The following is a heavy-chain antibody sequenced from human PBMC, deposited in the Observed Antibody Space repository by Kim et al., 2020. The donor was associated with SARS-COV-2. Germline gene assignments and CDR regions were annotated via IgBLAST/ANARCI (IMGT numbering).Heavy chain of an antibody. CDR2: IYYSGST. CDR1: GGSISSGGYY. Sequence: SETLSLTCTVSGGSISSGGYYWSWIRQHPGKGLEWIGYIYYSGSTYYNPSLKSRVTISVDTSKNQFSLKLSSVTAADTAVYYCARDRDYYDSSYYGMDVWGQGTTVTVSS. D-gene: IGHD3-22*01. CDR3: ARDRDYYDSSYYGMDV. V-gene: IGHV4-31*03. J-gene: IGHJ6*02.